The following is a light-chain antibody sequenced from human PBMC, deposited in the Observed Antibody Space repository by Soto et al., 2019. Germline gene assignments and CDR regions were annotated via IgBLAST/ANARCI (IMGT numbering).Light chain of an antibody. CDR3: AAWEDRLNGPV. V-gene: IGLV1-36*01. J-gene: IGLJ2*01. CDR1: SSNIGNNA. CDR2: YDD. Sequence: QSVLTQPPSVSEAPRQRVTISCSGSSSNIGNNAVNWYQQLPGKAPKLLIYYDDLLPSGISDRFSGSKSGTSASLAISGLQYEDEADYYCAAWEDRLNGPVFGGGTKVTVL.